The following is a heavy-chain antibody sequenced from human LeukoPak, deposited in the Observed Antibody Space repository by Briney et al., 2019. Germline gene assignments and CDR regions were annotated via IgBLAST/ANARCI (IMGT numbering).Heavy chain of an antibody. Sequence: KPSETLSLTCAVYGGSFSGYYWSWIRQPPGKGLEWIGAINHSGSTNYNPSLKSRVTISVDTSKNQFSLRLSSVTAADTAVYYCARGYPPGTWGQGTLVTVSS. CDR1: GGSFSGYY. J-gene: IGHJ5*02. V-gene: IGHV4-34*01. CDR3: ARGYPPGT. D-gene: IGHD3-10*01. CDR2: INHSGST.